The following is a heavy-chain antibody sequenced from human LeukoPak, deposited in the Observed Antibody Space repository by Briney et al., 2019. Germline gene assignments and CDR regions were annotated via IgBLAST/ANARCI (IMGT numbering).Heavy chain of an antibody. D-gene: IGHD1-26*01. CDR1: GFTFSSYG. CDR3: AKDDFSGSSPYYYYYGMDV. V-gene: IGHV3-30*18. Sequence: PGGSLRLSCAASGFTFSSYGMHWVRQAPGKGLEWVAVIPYDGSNKYYADSVKGRFTISRDNSKNTLYLQMNSLRAEDTAVYYCAKDDFSGSSPYYYYYGMDVWGQGTTVTVSS. J-gene: IGHJ6*02. CDR2: IPYDGSNK.